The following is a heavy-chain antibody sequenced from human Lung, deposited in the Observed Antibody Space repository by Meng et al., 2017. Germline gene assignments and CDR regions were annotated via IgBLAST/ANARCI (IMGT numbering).Heavy chain of an antibody. J-gene: IGHJ4*02. D-gene: IGHD4-11*01. CDR2: INHSGST. CDR1: GGSFSDYY. Sequence: QVPLPQRGDGMLEPSGTLSLPCVVSGGSFSDYYWSWIRQPPGKGLEWIGEINHSGSTNYNPSLESRATISVDTSQNNLSLKLSSVTAADSAVYYCARGPTTMAHDFDYWGQGTLVTVSS. V-gene: IGHV4-34*01. CDR3: ARGPTTMAHDFDY.